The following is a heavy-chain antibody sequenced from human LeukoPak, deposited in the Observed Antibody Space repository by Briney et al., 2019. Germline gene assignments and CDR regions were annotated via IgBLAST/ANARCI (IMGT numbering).Heavy chain of an antibody. CDR3: VRGFSGVVGDY. J-gene: IGHJ4*02. V-gene: IGHV4-34*01. CDR2: IKPGGIT. Sequence: SETLSLTCTVYGGSLSNYFWSWVRQPPGKGLEWIGEIKPGGITNYNPSLKSRVTISLDTSKNQLSLKLISATAADTAVYYCVRGFSGVVGDYWGQGTLVTVSS. CDR1: GGSLSNYF. D-gene: IGHD3-10*01.